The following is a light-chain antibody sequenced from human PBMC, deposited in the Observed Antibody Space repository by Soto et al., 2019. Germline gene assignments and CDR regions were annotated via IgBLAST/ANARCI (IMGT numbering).Light chain of an antibody. CDR1: QSVSSY. CDR3: QQCNNWPWT. CDR2: GTS. J-gene: IGKJ1*01. V-gene: IGKV3-15*01. Sequence: EIVLTQSPATLSLSPGERATLSCRASQSVSSYLAWFQQKPGQAPRLLIYGTSTRASGVPDRFSGSGSGTDFTLTINSLRSEDFAVYYCQQCNNWPWTFGQGTTVESK.